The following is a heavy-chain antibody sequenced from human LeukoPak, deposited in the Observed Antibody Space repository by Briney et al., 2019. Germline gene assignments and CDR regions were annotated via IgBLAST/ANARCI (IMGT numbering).Heavy chain of an antibody. J-gene: IGHJ4*02. CDR2: IIPIFGTA. CDR3: ARAYSYGYFDY. V-gene: IGHV1-69*13. D-gene: IGHD5-18*01. CDR1: GYTFTSYA. Sequence: SVKVSCKASGYTFTSYAISWVRQTPGQGLEWMGGIIPIFGTANYAQKFQGRVTITADESTSTAYMELSSLRSEDTAVCYCARAYSYGYFDYWGQGTLVTVSS.